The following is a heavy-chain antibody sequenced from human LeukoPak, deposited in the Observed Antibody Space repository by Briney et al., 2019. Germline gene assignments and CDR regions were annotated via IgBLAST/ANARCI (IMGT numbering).Heavy chain of an antibody. Sequence: PGRSLRLSCAASGFTFSSYGMHWVRQAPGKGLEWVAVIWYDGSNKYYADSVKGRFTISRDNSKNTLYLQMNSLRAEDTAVYYCARPTYSGSYYWFDYWGQGTLVIVSS. CDR2: IWYDGSNK. CDR3: ARPTYSGSYYWFDY. CDR1: GFTFSSYG. V-gene: IGHV3-33*01. J-gene: IGHJ4*02. D-gene: IGHD1-26*01.